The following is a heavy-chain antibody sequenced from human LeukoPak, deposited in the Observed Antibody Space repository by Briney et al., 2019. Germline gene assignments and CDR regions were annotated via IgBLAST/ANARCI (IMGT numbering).Heavy chain of an antibody. CDR2: INPNSGGT. J-gene: IGHJ5*02. D-gene: IGHD2-2*02. CDR1: GYTFTGYY. Sequence: GASVKVSCKASGYTFTGYYMHWVRQAPGQGLEWMGWINPNSGGTNYAQKFQGWVTMTRDTSISTAYMELSRLRSDDTAVYYCARDLRDIVVVPAAIRRSSWFDPWGQGTLVTVSS. V-gene: IGHV1-2*04. CDR3: ARDLRDIVVVPAAIRRSSWFDP.